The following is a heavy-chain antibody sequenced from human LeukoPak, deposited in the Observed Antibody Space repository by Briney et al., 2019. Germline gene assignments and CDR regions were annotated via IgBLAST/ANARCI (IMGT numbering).Heavy chain of an antibody. D-gene: IGHD2-21*02. V-gene: IGHV5-51*01. CDR2: ISPGDSET. CDR3: ALAYCGGDCYSLSGVYYDY. Sequence: GESLKISCQGSGYSFSSFWVGWVRQMPGKGLEWMGVISPGDSETRYSPTFQGQVTISADKSSSTAYLQWSSLKASDTAMYYCALAYCGGDCYSLSGVYYDYWARGTLVTVSS. CDR1: GYSFSSFW. J-gene: IGHJ4*02.